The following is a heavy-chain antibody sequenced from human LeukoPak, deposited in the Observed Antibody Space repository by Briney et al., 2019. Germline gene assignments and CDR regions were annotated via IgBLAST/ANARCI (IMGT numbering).Heavy chain of an antibody. V-gene: IGHV3-21*01. J-gene: IGHJ5*02. CDR1: GFTFSSYS. CDR3: ARDASSSGGYSFDP. D-gene: IGHD5-18*01. Sequence: GGSLRLSCAASGFTFSSYSMNWVRQAPGKGLEWVSSISSSSSYIYYADSVKGRFTISRDNAKNSLYLRMNSLRAEDTAVYYCARDASSSGGYSFDPWGQGTLVTVSS. CDR2: ISSSSSYI.